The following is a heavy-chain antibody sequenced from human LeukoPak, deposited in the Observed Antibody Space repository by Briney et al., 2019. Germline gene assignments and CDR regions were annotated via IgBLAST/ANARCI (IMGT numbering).Heavy chain of an antibody. Sequence: ASVKVSCKASGYTFTGYYMHWVRQAPGQGLEWMGWINPNSGATGHAQKFQGRVTMTRDTSISTSYMEVTGLRSDDTAVYFCARDGYCRGSSCPFQHWGQGTMVTV. CDR2: INPNSGAT. V-gene: IGHV1-2*02. CDR1: GYTFTGYY. CDR3: ARDGYCRGSSCPFQH. D-gene: IGHD2-2*03. J-gene: IGHJ1*01.